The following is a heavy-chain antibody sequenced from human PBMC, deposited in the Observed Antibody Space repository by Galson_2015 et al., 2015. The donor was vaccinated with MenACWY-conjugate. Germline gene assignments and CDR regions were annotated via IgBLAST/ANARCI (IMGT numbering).Heavy chain of an antibody. CDR1: GYIFTDYW. D-gene: IGHD3-3*01. J-gene: IGHJ6*03. CDR2: IYAGDSDI. V-gene: IGHV5-51*01. CDR3: ARLFNARPAYYYYYMDV. Sequence: QSGAEVKKPGESLKISCKGSGYIFTDYWIGWVRQMPGQGLEWMGIIYAGDSDIRYNPSFQGHVTISADKSISTAYLQWSSLKASDPAIYYYARLFNARPAYYYYYMDVWGKGTTVTVSS.